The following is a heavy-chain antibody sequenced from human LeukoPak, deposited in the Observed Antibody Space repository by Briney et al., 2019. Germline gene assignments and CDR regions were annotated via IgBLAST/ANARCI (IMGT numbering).Heavy chain of an antibody. J-gene: IGHJ4*02. CDR3: VKDRSVSSSNWYYFEY. CDR2: IRYDGSNK. V-gene: IGHV3-30*02. CDR1: GFTFSSYG. Sequence: PGGSLRLSCAASGFTFSSYGMHWVRQAPGKGLEWVAFIRYDGSNKYYADSVKGRFTISRDNSKNTLYLQLNSLRAEDTAVYYCVKDRSVSSSNWYYFEYWGQGTLVTVSS. D-gene: IGHD6-13*01.